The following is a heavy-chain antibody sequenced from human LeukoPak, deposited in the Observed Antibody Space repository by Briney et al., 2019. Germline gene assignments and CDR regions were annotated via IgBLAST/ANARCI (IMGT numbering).Heavy chain of an antibody. J-gene: IGHJ4*02. Sequence: PGGSLRLSCVASGFPFSSYWMTWVRQAPGKGLEWVANIKQDGSKESYVDSVKGRFTFSRDNAKNSLYLQMDSLRAEDTAVYYCARDKSAGADTGSSFYYWGQGALVTVSS. CDR2: IKQDGSKE. CDR3: ARDKSAGADTGSSFYY. CDR1: GFPFSSYW. V-gene: IGHV3-7*03. D-gene: IGHD3-10*01.